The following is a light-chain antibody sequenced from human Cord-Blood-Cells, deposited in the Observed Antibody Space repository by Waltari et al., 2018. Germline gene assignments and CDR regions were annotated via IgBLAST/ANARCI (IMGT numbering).Light chain of an antibody. V-gene: IGLV2-14*01. Sequence: QSALTQPASVSGSPGQSITISCTGTSSDVGGYNYVSWYQQHPGKAPKLMIYDVSNPPSGVSNRFSGSKSGNTASLTISGLQAEDEADYYCSSYTSSSTHYVFGTGTKVTVL. CDR3: SSYTSSSTHYV. CDR2: DVS. CDR1: SSDVGGYNY. J-gene: IGLJ1*01.